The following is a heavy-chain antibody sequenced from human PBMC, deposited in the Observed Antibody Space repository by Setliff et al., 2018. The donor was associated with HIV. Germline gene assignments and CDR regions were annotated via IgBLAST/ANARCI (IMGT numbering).Heavy chain of an antibody. J-gene: IGHJ6*03. CDR1: GFTFSTYC. Sequence: GGSLRLSCAASGFTFSTYCMNWVRQAPGKGLEWISSISYRSSYIYYSDSVKGRFTISRDDAKNSLFLQVNSLRDEDTAVYYCARSQGIGNYYMDVWGTGTTVTVSS. CDR2: ISYRSSYI. CDR3: ARSQGIGNYYMDV. D-gene: IGHD2-15*01. V-gene: IGHV3-21*01.